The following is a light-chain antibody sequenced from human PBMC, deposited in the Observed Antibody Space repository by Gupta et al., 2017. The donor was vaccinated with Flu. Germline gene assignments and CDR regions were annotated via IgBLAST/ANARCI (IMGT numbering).Light chain of an antibody. CDR2: TAL. V-gene: IGKV1-39*01. J-gene: IGKJ2*01. CDR1: QSITKY. Sequence: DMQMTQSPSSLAASVGDTVTITCRASQSITKYLNGYQQRPGNAPKVLIFTALSLQNGVPSRFSGSGSGTDFTLTITSLQPEDSATFYCQQSYSTPPTFGQGTKLEI. CDR3: QQSYSTPPT.